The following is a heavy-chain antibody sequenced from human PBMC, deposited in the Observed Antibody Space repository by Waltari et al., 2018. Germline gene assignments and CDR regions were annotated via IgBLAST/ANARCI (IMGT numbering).Heavy chain of an antibody. Sequence: QLQLQESGPGLVKPSETLSLTCTVPGGSISSSSYYWGWIRQPPGKGLEWIGSIYYSGSTYYNPSLKSRVTISVDTSKNQFSLKLSSVTAADTAVYYCARDASIAARPYYFDYWGQGTLVTVSS. CDR2: IYYSGST. D-gene: IGHD6-6*01. CDR1: GGSISSSSYY. V-gene: IGHV4-39*07. J-gene: IGHJ4*02. CDR3: ARDASIAARPYYFDY.